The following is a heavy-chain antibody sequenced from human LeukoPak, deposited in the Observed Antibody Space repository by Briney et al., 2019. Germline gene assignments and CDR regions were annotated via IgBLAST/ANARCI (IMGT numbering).Heavy chain of an antibody. V-gene: IGHV3-23*01. D-gene: IGHD3-16*01. CDR1: GFTFSSYA. CDR2: ISGSGGST. CDR3: AKDLLRFGID. J-gene: IGHJ4*02. Sequence: PGGSLRLSCAASGFTFSSYAMSWVRQAPGKGLEWVSAISGSGGSTYYADSVTGRFTISRDNSKNPPYLQMNSLRAEDTAVYYCAKDLLRFGIDWGQGTLVTVSS.